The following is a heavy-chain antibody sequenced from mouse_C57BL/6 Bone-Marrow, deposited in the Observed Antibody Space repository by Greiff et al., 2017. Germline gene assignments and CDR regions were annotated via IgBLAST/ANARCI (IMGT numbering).Heavy chain of an antibody. V-gene: IGHV14-4*01. CDR2: IDPENGDT. CDR3: TTVWSPYYAMDY. J-gene: IGHJ4*01. Sequence: EVQLQQSGAELVRPGASVKLSCTASGFNIKDDYMHWVKQRPEQGLEWIGWIDPENGDTEYASKFQGKATITADPSSNTAYLQLSSLTSEDTAVYYWTTVWSPYYAMDYWGQGTSVTVSS. CDR1: GFNIKDDY. D-gene: IGHD2-10*02.